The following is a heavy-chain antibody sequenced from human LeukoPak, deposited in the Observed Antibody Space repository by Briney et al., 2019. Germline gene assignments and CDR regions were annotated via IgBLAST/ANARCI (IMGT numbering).Heavy chain of an antibody. CDR1: GFTFSGYS. J-gene: IGHJ4*02. CDR3: ARSLHGDYSPEY. V-gene: IGHV3-48*01. CDR2: ISSGGSTI. D-gene: IGHD4-17*01. Sequence: PGGSLRLSCVASGFTFSGYSMNWARQAPGKGLEWVSYISSGGSTIYYADSVKGRFTISRDNAKNSLYLQMNSLRAEDTAVYYCARSLHGDYSPEYWGQGTLVTVSS.